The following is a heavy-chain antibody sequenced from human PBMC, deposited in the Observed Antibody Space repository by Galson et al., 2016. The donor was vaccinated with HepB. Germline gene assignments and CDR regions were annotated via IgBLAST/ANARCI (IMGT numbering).Heavy chain of an antibody. J-gene: IGHJ4*02. CDR3: AKVLGIAIFGVTVYTFDH. V-gene: IGHV3-23*01. Sequence: SLRLSCAASGFTFSSYAMSWVRQAPGKGLEWVSSIGDSGGVVYYADSVKGRFTISRDSSKSTLSLQMDSLRAEDTAVYYCAKVLGIAIFGVTVYTFDHWGQGTLVTVSS. D-gene: IGHD3-3*01. CDR1: GFTFSSYA. CDR2: IGDSGGVV.